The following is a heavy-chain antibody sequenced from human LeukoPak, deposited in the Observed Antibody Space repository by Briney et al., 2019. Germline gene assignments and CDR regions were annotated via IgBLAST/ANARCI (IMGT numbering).Heavy chain of an antibody. CDR1: GGTFSSYE. Sequence: SVKVSCKASGGTFSSYEISWVRQAPGQGLEWMGGIIPMFGTAKYAQKLQGRVTMTTDTSTSTAYMELRSLRSDDTAVYYCAREADDRAFDIWGQGTMVTVSS. J-gene: IGHJ3*02. CDR2: IIPMFGTA. CDR3: AREADDRAFDI. D-gene: IGHD3-3*01. V-gene: IGHV1-69*05.